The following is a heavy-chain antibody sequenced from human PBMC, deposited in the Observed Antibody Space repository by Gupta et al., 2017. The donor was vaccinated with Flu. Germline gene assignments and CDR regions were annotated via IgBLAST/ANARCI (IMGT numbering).Heavy chain of an antibody. CDR1: GYTFTGYY. CDR3: ARNRESSSWYGRNWFDP. J-gene: IGHJ5*02. V-gene: IGHV1-2*02. D-gene: IGHD6-13*01. Sequence: QVQLVQSGAEVKKPGASVKVSCKASGYTFTGYYMHWVRQAPGQGLEWMGWINPNSGGTNYAQKFQGRVTMTRDTSISTAYMELSRLRSDDTAVYYCARNRESSSWYGRNWFDPWGQGTLVTVSS. CDR2: INPNSGGT.